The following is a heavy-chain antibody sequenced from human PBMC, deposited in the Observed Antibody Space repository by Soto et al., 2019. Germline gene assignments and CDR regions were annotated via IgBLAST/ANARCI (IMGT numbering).Heavy chain of an antibody. Sequence: SETLSLTCTVSGGSVSSGSYYWSWIRQPPGKGLEWIGYIYYSGSTNYNPSLKSRVTISVDTSKNQFSLKLSSVTAADTAVYYCARDRRELQGYYGMDVWGQGTTVTVSS. J-gene: IGHJ6*02. CDR3: ARDRRELQGYYGMDV. D-gene: IGHD1-26*01. CDR2: IYYSGST. CDR1: GGSVSSGSYY. V-gene: IGHV4-61*01.